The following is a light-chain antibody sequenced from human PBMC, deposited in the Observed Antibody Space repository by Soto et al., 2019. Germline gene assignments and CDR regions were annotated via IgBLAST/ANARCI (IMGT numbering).Light chain of an antibody. CDR1: RSLSSSY. CDR3: QQQGT. J-gene: IGKJ2*01. V-gene: IGKV3-20*01. CDR2: AAS. Sequence: EIVLTQSPGTLSLSPGERATVSCRASRSLSSSYVVWYQQKPGQAPRLLIYAASRRATGIPDRFSGSGSATQYTLTISRLDPEDFAVYYCQQQGTFGQGTKLEIK.